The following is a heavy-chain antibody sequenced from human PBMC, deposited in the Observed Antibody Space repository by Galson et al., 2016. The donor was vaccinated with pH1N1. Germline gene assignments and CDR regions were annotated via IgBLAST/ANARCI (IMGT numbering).Heavy chain of an antibody. V-gene: IGHV3-30*19. J-gene: IGHJ6*02. CDR1: GFTFRSSG. CDR3: AKDGGTGSGKHSAFGMTV. Sequence: SLRLSCAVSGFTFRSSGMHWVRQAPGKGLEWVAIISYDGNNAYHGDSVKGRFTISRDNSKNTLYLDMNSLRPEDTAVYYCAKDGGTGSGKHSAFGMTVWGQGTTVTVSS. D-gene: IGHD3-10*01. CDR2: ISYDGNNA.